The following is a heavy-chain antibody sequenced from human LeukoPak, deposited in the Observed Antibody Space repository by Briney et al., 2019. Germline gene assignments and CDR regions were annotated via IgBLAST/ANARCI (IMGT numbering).Heavy chain of an antibody. J-gene: IGHJ3*02. Sequence: NSSETLSLTCTVSGDSISSYCWSWIRQPPGKGLEWIGYIYYSGSTNSNPSLKSRVTISGDTSKNQFSLKLSSVTAADTAVYYCARSFGGRSNDAFDIWGQGTVVTVSS. CDR1: GDSISSYC. CDR2: IYYSGST. D-gene: IGHD3-16*01. V-gene: IGHV4-59*01. CDR3: ARSFGGRSNDAFDI.